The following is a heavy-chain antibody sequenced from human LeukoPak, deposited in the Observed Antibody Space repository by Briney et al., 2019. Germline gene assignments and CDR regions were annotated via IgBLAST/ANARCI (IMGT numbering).Heavy chain of an antibody. J-gene: IGHJ4*02. CDR1: GGSFSGYY. CDR3: ARVAFWSGYYVFPMEYYFDY. Sequence: SETLSLTCAVYGGSFSGYYWSWIRQPPGKGLEWIGEINHSGSTNYNPSLKSRVTISVDTSKNQFSLKLSSVTAADTAVYYCARVAFWSGYYVFPMEYYFDYWGQGTLVTVSS. D-gene: IGHD3-3*01. V-gene: IGHV4-34*01. CDR2: INHSGST.